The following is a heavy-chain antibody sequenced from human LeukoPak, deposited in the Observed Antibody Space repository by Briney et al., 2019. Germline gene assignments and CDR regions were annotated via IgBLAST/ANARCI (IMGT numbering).Heavy chain of an antibody. D-gene: IGHD3-10*01. CDR1: GFSFDDYA. Sequence: GGSLRLSCAASGFSFDDYAVHWVRQAPGKGLEWVSAISGDGGSTRYADSVKGRFTISRDNSKNSLSLQMNSLRIEDTAFYYCVKGKGDFDSGSSTLHYWGQGTLVTVSS. V-gene: IGHV3-43*02. J-gene: IGHJ4*02. CDR3: VKGKGDFDSGSSTLHY. CDR2: ISGDGGST.